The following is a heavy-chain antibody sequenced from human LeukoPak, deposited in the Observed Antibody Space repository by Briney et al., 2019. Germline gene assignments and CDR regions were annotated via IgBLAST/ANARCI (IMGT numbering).Heavy chain of an antibody. V-gene: IGHV4-59*01. CDR3: ARTAVEPYYYYGMDV. CDR2: IYYSGST. J-gene: IGHJ6*02. D-gene: IGHD6-19*01. CDR1: GGSISSYY. Sequence: SETLSLTCTVSGGSISSYYWSWIRQPLGKGLEWIGYIYYSGSTNYNPSLKSRVTISVDTSKNQSSLKLSSVTAADTAVYYCARTAVEPYYYYGMDVWGQGTTVTVSS.